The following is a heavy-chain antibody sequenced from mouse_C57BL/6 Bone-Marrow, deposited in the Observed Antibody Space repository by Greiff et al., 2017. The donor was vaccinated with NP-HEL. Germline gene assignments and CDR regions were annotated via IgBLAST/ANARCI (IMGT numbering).Heavy chain of an antibody. V-gene: IGHV1-55*01. CDR1: GYTFTSYW. CDR2: IYPGSGST. D-gene: IGHD1-1*01. J-gene: IGHJ1*03. CDR3: ARWDYYGSSYRYFDV. Sequence: QVQLQQPGAELVKPGASVKMSCKASGYTFTSYWITWVKQRPGQGLEWIGDIYPGSGSTNYNEKFKSKATLTVDTSSSTAYMQLSSLTSEDSAVYYSARWDYYGSSYRYFDVWGTGTTVTVSS.